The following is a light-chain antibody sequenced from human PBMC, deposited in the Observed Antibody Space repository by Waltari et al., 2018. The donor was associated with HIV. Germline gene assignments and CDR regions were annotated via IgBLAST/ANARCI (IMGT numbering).Light chain of an antibody. Sequence: QSVLTPPPSASGTPGQRLTISFSGSSSNIGRNYVYWYQQLPGTAPKLLIYTNNQRPSGVPDRFSGSKSGTSASLAISGLRSEDEADYYCAAWNDRLSGYVFGTGTKVTV. CDR1: SSNIGRNY. CDR3: AAWNDRLSGYV. CDR2: TNN. V-gene: IGLV1-47*01. J-gene: IGLJ1*01.